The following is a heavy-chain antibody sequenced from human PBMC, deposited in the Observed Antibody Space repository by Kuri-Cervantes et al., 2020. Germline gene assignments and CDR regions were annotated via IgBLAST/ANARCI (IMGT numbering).Heavy chain of an antibody. CDR1: GGSFSGYY. J-gene: IGHJ3*02. CDR2: IYYSGST. CDR3: ARSGHDYGDFLDAFDI. D-gene: IGHD4-17*01. V-gene: IGHV4-34*01. Sequence: GSLRLSCAVYGGSFSGYYWSWIRQPPGKGLEWIGSIYYSGSTYYNPSLKSRVTISVDTSKNQFSLNPSSVTAADTAVYYCARSGHDYGDFLDAFDIWGQGTMVTVSS.